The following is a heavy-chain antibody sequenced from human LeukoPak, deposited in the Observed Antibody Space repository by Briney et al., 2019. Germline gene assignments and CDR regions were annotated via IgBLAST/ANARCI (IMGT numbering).Heavy chain of an antibody. CDR2: ISYEGSNK. D-gene: IGHD4-17*01. CDR1: GFTFSSYA. Sequence: GGSLRLSCAASGFTFSSYAMHWVRQAPGKGLEWVAVISYEGSNKYYADSVKGRFTISRDNSKNTLYLQMNSLRAEDTAVYYCARGLRGHHGLFDYWGQGTLVTVSS. J-gene: IGHJ4*02. CDR3: ARGLRGHHGLFDY. V-gene: IGHV3-30-3*01.